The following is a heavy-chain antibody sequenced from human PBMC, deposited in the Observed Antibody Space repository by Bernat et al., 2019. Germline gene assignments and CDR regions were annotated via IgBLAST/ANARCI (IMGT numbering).Heavy chain of an antibody. Sequence: EVQLVQSVAEVKKPGESLKISFKVSGYSFTSYWIVWVRQLPGKGLEWMGIIYPGDSDTRYSPSFQGKVTISADKSISTAYLQWSSLKASDTDMYYCARLDYGPVDYWGQGTLVTVS. CDR2: IYPGDSDT. CDR3: ARLDYGPVDY. D-gene: IGHD3-16*01. CDR1: GYSFTSYW. V-gene: IGHV5-51*03. J-gene: IGHJ4*02.